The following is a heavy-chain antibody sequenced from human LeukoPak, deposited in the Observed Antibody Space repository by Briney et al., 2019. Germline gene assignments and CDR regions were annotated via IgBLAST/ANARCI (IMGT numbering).Heavy chain of an antibody. V-gene: IGHV1-18*01. Sequence: ASVKVSCKASGYTFTTYDINWVRQATGQGLEWMGWISAYNGNTNYAQKLQGRVTMTTDTSTSTAYMELRSLRSDDTAVYYCARVSMRDTVTSDYWGQGTLVTVSS. D-gene: IGHD4-17*01. CDR1: GYTFTTYD. CDR3: ARVSMRDTVTSDY. J-gene: IGHJ4*02. CDR2: ISAYNGNT.